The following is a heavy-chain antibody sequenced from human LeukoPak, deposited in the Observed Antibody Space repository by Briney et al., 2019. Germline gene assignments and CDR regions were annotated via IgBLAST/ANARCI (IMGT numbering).Heavy chain of an antibody. D-gene: IGHD3-10*01. CDR1: GGSISTVNYF. J-gene: IGHJ4*02. CDR2: IHYSGTT. V-gene: IGHV4-39*01. CDR3: AKHYMGSSYNHALDC. Sequence: PSETLSLTCTVSGGSISTVNYFWGWIRQPPGKGLEWIGSIHYSGTTYYNPSLKSRVTISVDTSKNQFSLNLSSVTAADTALYYCAKHYMGSSYNHALDCWGQGTLVTVSS.